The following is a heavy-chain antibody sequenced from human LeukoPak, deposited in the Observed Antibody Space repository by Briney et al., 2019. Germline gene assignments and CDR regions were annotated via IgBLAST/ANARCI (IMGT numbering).Heavy chain of an antibody. Sequence: ADTLSLTCAVSGGSISGSSYFWGWIRQPPGKGLEWIGSIYYSGNTYYNPSLKSRFTISVDTSKNQFSLKLSSVTAADTAVYYCARLKEGIDYWGQGTLVTVSS. V-gene: IGHV4-39*01. J-gene: IGHJ4*02. CDR3: ARLKEGIDY. CDR2: IYYSGNT. CDR1: GGSISGSSYF. D-gene: IGHD3-10*01.